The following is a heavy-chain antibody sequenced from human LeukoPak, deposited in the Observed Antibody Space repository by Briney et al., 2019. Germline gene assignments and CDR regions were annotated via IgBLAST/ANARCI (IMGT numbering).Heavy chain of an antibody. CDR1: GYTFTSYD. CDR2: MNPNSGNT. J-gene: IGHJ3*02. V-gene: IGHV1-8*01. Sequence: GASVEVSCKASGYTFTSYDINWVRQATGQGLEWMGWMNPNSGNTGYAQKFQGRVTMTRNTSISTAYMELSSLRSEDTAVYYCARCGGDCYFDAFDIWGQGTMVTVSS. CDR3: ARCGGDCYFDAFDI. D-gene: IGHD2-21*02.